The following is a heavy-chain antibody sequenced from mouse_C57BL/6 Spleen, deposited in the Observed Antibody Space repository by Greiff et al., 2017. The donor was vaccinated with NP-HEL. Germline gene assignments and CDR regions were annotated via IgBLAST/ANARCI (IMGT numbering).Heavy chain of an antibody. J-gene: IGHJ1*03. Sequence: VQLQQSGTVLARPGASVKMSCKTSGYTFTSYWMHWVKQRPGQGLEWIGAIYPGNSDTSYNQKFKGKAKLTAFTSASTAYMALSSLTNEDSAVYYCTRKGAGWLSSYFDVWGTGTTVTVSS. D-gene: IGHD2-3*01. CDR2: IYPGNSDT. V-gene: IGHV1-5*01. CDR3: TRKGAGWLSSYFDV. CDR1: GYTFTSYW.